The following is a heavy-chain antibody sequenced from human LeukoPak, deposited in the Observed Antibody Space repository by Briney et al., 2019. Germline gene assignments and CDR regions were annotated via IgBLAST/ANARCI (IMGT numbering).Heavy chain of an antibody. CDR2: ISSGSSYI. CDR1: GFTFSSYT. V-gene: IGHV3-21*01. CDR3: ARDQGGVGY. D-gene: IGHD3-16*01. J-gene: IGHJ4*02. Sequence: PGGSLRLSCAASGFTFSSYTMNWVRQAPGKGLEWVSIISSGSSYIHYADSVKGRFTISRDNSKNTLYLQMNSLRAEDTAVYYCARDQGGVGYWGQGTLVTVSS.